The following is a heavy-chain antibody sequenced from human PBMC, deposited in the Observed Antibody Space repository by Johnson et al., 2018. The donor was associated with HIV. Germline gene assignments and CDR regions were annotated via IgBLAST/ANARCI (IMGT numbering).Heavy chain of an antibody. CDR1: GFTFSSYA. D-gene: IGHD3-3*01. V-gene: IGHV3-30-3*01. CDR3: ARLSGYYVYDAFDI. J-gene: IGHJ3*02. CDR2: ISYDGSNK. Sequence: QVQLVESGGGLVQPGGSLRLSCAASGFTFSSYAMHWVRQAPGKGLEWVAVISYDGSNKYYADSVKGRFTISRDNSKNTLYLQMNSLRAEDTAVYYCARLSGYYVYDAFDIWGQGTMVTVSS.